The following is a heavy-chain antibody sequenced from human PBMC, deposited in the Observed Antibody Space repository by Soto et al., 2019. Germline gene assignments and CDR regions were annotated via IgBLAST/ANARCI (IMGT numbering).Heavy chain of an antibody. CDR2: IPPIFGTA. D-gene: IGHD3-9*01. V-gene: IGHV1-69*12. CDR1: GGTFSRHG. CDR3: ASTDDILTGSYYYGMDV. Sequence: QVQLVQSGAEVKKPGSSVKVSCKASGGTFSRHGISWVRQAPGQGLEWLGGIPPIFGTANYPQKFQGRVTITADDSTSTAYMELSSLRSEDTAVYYFASTDDILTGSYYYGMDVWGQGTTVTVSS. J-gene: IGHJ6*02.